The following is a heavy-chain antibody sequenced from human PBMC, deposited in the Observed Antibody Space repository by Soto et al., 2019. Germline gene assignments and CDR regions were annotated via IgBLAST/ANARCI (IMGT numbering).Heavy chain of an antibody. Sequence: SETLSLTCTVSGGSISRSSYSWAWIRQPPGKGLEWIGTLYYGGNTYYNPSLKSRVTISVDTSKNQFSLKLSSVTAADTAVYYCATRQGGSYNWFDPWGQGTLVTVSS. J-gene: IGHJ5*02. CDR2: LYYGGNT. V-gene: IGHV4-39*01. CDR1: GGSISRSSYS. CDR3: ATRQGGSYNWFDP. D-gene: IGHD2-15*01.